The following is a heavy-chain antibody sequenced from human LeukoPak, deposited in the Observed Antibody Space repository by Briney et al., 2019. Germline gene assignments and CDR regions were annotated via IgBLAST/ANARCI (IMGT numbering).Heavy chain of an antibody. Sequence: PGGSLRLSCAASGFTFSSYSMNWVRQAPGKGLEWVSSISSSSSYIYYADSVKGRFTISRDNAKNSLYLQMNSLRAEDTAVYYCARDGDYDYVWGSYRPHWFDYWGQGTLVTVSS. CDR1: GFTFSSYS. D-gene: IGHD3-16*02. V-gene: IGHV3-21*01. CDR3: ARDGDYDYVWGSYRPHWFDY. CDR2: ISSSSSYI. J-gene: IGHJ4*02.